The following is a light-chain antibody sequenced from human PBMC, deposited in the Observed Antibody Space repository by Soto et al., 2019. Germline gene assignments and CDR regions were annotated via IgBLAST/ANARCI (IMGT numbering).Light chain of an antibody. Sequence: QSALTQPASVSGSPGQSITISCTGTSSDVGGYNYVSWYQQHPGKAPKLIISEVNHRPSGVSNRFSGSKSGNTASLTISGLQSEDETDYYCAAWDDSLNGPVFGGGTKLTVL. V-gene: IGLV2-14*01. CDR1: SSDVGGYNY. CDR2: EVN. CDR3: AAWDDSLNGPV. J-gene: IGLJ2*01.